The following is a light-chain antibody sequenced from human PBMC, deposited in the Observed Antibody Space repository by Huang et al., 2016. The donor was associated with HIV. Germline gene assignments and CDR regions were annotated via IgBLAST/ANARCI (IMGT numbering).Light chain of an antibody. CDR2: DAS. Sequence: DIQMTQSPSSLSASIGDRVTITCQASPDITNYLNWYQQRPGKAPKLLIYDASTLETGVPSRFSGSGSGTDFTFTISSLQPEDIGTYYCQHYENLPVTFGGGTRVDMK. V-gene: IGKV1-33*01. J-gene: IGKJ4*01. CDR1: PDITNY. CDR3: QHYENLPVT.